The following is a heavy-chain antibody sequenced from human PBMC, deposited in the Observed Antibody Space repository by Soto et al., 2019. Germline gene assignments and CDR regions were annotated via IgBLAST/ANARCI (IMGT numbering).Heavy chain of an antibody. CDR2: TYYRSRWYH. CDR1: GYRISRNSSS. V-gene: IGHV6-1*01. CDR3: ASYGYDY. Sequence: SPTLPLTCDLSGYRISRNSSSWNWIRQSPSRGFEWLGRTYYRSRWYHDYAVSVKSRIIINPDTSKNQVSLQLNSVTPDDTAVYCCASYGYDYWGQGTVVTVSP. J-gene: IGHJ4*02. D-gene: IGHD5-18*01.